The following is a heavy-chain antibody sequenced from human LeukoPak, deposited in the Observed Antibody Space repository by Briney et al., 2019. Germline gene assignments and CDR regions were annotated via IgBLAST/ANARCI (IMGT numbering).Heavy chain of an antibody. CDR1: GFTFSNYW. V-gene: IGHV3-11*01. J-gene: IGHJ4*02. CDR3: SGGRDAAVAGPGGYFDY. CDR2: ISPGGDAV. Sequence: GGSLRLSCAASGFTFSNYWMSWIRQAPGKGLECVSYISPGGDAVYFADSVKGRFTIPRDNAKNSLFLQMSSLTAEDTAVYYCSGGRDAAVAGPGGYFDYWGQGSLVTVSS. D-gene: IGHD6-19*01.